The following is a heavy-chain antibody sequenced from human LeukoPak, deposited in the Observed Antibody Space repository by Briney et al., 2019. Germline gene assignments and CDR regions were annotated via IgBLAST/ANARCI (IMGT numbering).Heavy chain of an antibody. D-gene: IGHD3-22*01. J-gene: IGHJ4*02. CDR3: AMGPYYYDSSGYYY. CDR2: INSDGSST. Sequence: PGGSLRLSCAASGFTFSSYWMHWDRQAPGKGLVWVSRINSDGSSTSYADSVKGRFTISRDNAKNTLYLQMNSLRAEDTAVYYCAMGPYYYDSSGYYYWGQGTLVTVSS. V-gene: IGHV3-74*01. CDR1: GFTFSSYW.